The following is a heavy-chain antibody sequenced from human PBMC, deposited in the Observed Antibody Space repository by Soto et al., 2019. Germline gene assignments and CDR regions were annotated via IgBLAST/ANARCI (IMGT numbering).Heavy chain of an antibody. Sequence: QVLLVETGGGVVQPGRSLRLSCAASGFTFRTFGMHWVRQAPGKGPEWLSVIWNDGSKKFYADSVRGRFTISRDNSNNTLYLPMDSLRPEDTAVSYCVTGNQNFFDYWGQGTLVIVSS. J-gene: IGHJ4*02. CDR3: VTGNQNFFDY. CDR1: GFTFRTFG. V-gene: IGHV3-33*01. D-gene: IGHD1-20*01. CDR2: IWNDGSKK.